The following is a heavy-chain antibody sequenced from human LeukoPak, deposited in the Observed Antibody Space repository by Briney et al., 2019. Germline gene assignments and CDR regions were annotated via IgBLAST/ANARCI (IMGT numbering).Heavy chain of an antibody. V-gene: IGHV3-64*01. CDR2: ISSNGGST. CDR1: GFTFSSYA. J-gene: IGHJ6*03. Sequence: PGGSLRLSCAASGFTFSSYAMHWVRQAPGKGLEYVSAISSNGGSTYYANSVKGRFTISRDNSKNTLYLQMGSLRAEDMAVYYCARVAADSSSWYGRKYYYYMDVWGKGTTVTVSS. CDR3: ARVAADSSSWYGRKYYYYMDV. D-gene: IGHD6-13*01.